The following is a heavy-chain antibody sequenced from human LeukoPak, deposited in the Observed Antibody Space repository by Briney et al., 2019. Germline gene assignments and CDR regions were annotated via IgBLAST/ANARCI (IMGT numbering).Heavy chain of an antibody. CDR2: VSGSGGNT. J-gene: IGHJ4*02. CDR3: AEDVQSGGAWYY. Sequence: GGSLRLSCAASGFTFSSYAMSWVRQAPGKGLEWVSAVSGSGGNTYYADSVKGRFTISRDNSKNTLYLQMNSLRAEDTAVYYCAEDVQSGGAWYYWGQGTLVTVSS. D-gene: IGHD2-21*02. V-gene: IGHV3-23*01. CDR1: GFTFSSYA.